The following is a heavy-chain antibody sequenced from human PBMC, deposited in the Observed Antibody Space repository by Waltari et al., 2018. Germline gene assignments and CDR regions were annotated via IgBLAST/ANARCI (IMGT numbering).Heavy chain of an antibody. CDR2: SNPNSGGT. D-gene: IGHD6-13*01. CDR1: GYTFTADY. CDR3: ARVDAATGSYCFDP. V-gene: IGHV1-2*06. Sequence: QVRLVQSGAEAKKPGPSLTVSCWYSGYTFTADYIHAVRQAPGQMLEWRRRSNPNSGGTNYAQVFKGRDTMNRETSISTAYMELSRLRSDDTAVYYCARVDAATGSYCFDPWGQGTLVTVSS. J-gene: IGHJ5*02.